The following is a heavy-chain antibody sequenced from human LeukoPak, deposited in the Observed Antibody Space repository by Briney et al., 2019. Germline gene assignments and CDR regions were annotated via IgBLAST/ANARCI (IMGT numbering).Heavy chain of an antibody. J-gene: IGHJ4*02. CDR1: GGTFSSYA. V-gene: IGHV1-69*05. CDR2: IIPIFGTA. D-gene: IGHD6-13*01. CDR3: ARDYLGAAALFL. Sequence: AASVKVSCKASGGTFSSYAISWVRQAPGQGLEWMGRIIPIFGTANHAQKFQGRVTITTDESTSTAYMELSSLRSEDTAVYYCARDYLGAAALFLWGQGTLVTVSS.